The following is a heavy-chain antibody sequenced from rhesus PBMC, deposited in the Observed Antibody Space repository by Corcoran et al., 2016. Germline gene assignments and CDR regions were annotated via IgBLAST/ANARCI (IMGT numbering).Heavy chain of an antibody. D-gene: IGHD5-24*01. Sequence: EVQLVESGGGLAKPGGSLRLSCAASGFIFSDYYMDWVRPAPGTGLEWVSRISNGGGSTWYADSVKGRFTISRQNAKNTLVFQMNSLRTEDTAVYYCARDEKYSGYSYDYWGQGVLVTVSS. V-gene: IGHV3-178*01. CDR3: ARDEKYSGYSYDY. CDR1: GFIFSDYY. J-gene: IGHJ4*01. CDR2: ISNGGGST.